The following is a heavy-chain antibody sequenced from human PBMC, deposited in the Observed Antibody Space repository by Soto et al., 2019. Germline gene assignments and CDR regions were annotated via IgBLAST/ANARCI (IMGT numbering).Heavy chain of an antibody. V-gene: IGHV1-46*01. Sequence: QVQLVRSGAEVKRPGASWKFSCKASGNTFTSTYMHWWRKPPGQGLEWMGIINPIGGSTSYAQKFQGRVTMTRDTSTSTVYMELSSLRSEDTAVYYCAREALYCSGGSCKAPFDYWGQGTLVTVSS. CDR3: AREALYCSGGSCKAPFDY. CDR2: INPIGGST. D-gene: IGHD2-15*01. CDR1: GNTFTSTY. J-gene: IGHJ4*02.